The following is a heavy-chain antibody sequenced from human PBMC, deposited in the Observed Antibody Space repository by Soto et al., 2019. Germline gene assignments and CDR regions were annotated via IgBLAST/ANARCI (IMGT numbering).Heavy chain of an antibody. J-gene: IGHJ6*02. CDR2: INHSGST. V-gene: IGHV4-34*01. D-gene: IGHD6-13*01. CDR3: ARRAAPLGGSSWSISTNYYGMDV. CDR1: GGSFSGYY. Sequence: PSETLSLTCAVYGGSFSGYYWSWIRQPPGKGLEWIGEINHSGSTNYNPSLKSRVTISVDTSKNQFSLKLSSVTAADTAVYYCARRAAPLGGSSWSISTNYYGMDVWGQGTTVTVSS.